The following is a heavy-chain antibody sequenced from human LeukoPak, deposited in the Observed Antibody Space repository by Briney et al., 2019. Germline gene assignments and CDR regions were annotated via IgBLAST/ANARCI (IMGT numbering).Heavy chain of an antibody. CDR3: ATNGYYCMDV. CDR2: IYHSGST. D-gene: IGHD2-8*01. V-gene: IGHV4-38-2*01. CDR1: GYSITSGYY. Sequence: SETLSLTCAVSGYSITSGYYWGWIRQPPGKGLEWIGSIYHSGSTYYNPSLKSRVTISVDKSQNQFSLKVNSLTAADTAVYYCATNGYYCMDVWGKGTTVTVSS. J-gene: IGHJ6*03.